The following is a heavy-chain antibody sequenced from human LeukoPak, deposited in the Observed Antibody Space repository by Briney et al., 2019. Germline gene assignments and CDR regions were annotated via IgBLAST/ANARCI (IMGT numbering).Heavy chain of an antibody. CDR2: ISWNSGSI. V-gene: IGHV3-9*01. CDR3: AKGAGGNSAYYYMDV. J-gene: IGHJ6*03. CDR1: GFTFDGYA. Sequence: GGSLRLSCAASGFTFDGYAMHWVRQAPGKGLEWVSCISWNSGSIGYADSVKGPFTISRDNAKNSLYLQMNSLRAEDTALYYCAKGAGGNSAYYYMDVWGKGTTVTVSS. D-gene: IGHD4-23*01.